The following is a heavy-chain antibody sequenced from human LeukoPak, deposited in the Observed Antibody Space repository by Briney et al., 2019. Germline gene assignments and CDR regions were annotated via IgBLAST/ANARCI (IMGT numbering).Heavy chain of an antibody. CDR3: ARSMTPTRSLDY. CDR1: GGSISSSSYF. CDR2: IYYSGST. Sequence: SETLSLTCTVSGGSISSSSYFWGWIRQPPGKGLEWIGSIYYSGSTYYNPSLKSRVTISVDTSNNQFSLKLSSVTAADTAVYYCARSMTPTRSLDYWGQGTLVTVSS. V-gene: IGHV4-39*01. D-gene: IGHD2-15*01. J-gene: IGHJ4*02.